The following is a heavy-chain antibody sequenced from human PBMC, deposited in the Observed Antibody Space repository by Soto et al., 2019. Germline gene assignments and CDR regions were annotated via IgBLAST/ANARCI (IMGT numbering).Heavy chain of an antibody. D-gene: IGHD6-13*01. V-gene: IGHV1-18*01. Sequence: QVQLVQSGAEVKKPGASVKVSCKASGYTFTSYGISWVRQAPGQGLEWMGWISAYNGNTNYAQKLQGRVTMTTDTATSTAYMELRSLRPDDTAVYYCARDSPRIHSSSWYRGDYWGQGNLVTVSS. J-gene: IGHJ4*02. CDR2: ISAYNGNT. CDR1: GYTFTSYG. CDR3: ARDSPRIHSSSWYRGDY.